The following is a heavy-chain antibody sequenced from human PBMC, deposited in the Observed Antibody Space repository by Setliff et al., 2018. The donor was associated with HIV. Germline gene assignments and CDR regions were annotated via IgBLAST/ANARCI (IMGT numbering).Heavy chain of an antibody. CDR3: ARLGESGYDFRGYFDY. D-gene: IGHD5-12*01. CDR1: GGSLASYSYT. CDR2: VYHTGRA. V-gene: IGHV4-39*06. J-gene: IGHJ4*02. Sequence: SETLSLTCTVSGGSLASYSYTWGWIRQSPGKGLEWIGNVYHTGRAFYNPSLQSRVTISVDTSKNQFPLKLSSVTAADTALYFCARLGESGYDFRGYFDYWGQGKLVTVSS.